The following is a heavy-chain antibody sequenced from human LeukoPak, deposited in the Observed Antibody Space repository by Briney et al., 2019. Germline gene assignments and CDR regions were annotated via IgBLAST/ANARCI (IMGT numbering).Heavy chain of an antibody. V-gene: IGHV3-30*04. D-gene: IGHD1-26*01. CDR1: AFTFSXYA. CDR2: ISYDGSNK. CDR3: ARTLSGSWAFDI. J-gene: IGHJ3*02. Sequence: GGSLRLYCAASAFTFSXYAMHWVRQAPGKGLEWVAVISYDGSNKYYADSVKGRFTISRDNSKNTLYLQMNSLRAEDTALYYFARTLSGSWAFDIWGQGTMVTVSS.